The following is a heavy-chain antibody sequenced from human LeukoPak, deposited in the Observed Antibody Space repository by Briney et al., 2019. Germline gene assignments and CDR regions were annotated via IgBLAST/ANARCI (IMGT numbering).Heavy chain of an antibody. J-gene: IGHJ4*02. D-gene: IGHD2-2*01. Sequence: LRASVKVSCKASGYTFTTYGISWVRQAPGQGLEWMGWISANNNNTDNVQKLQGRVTMTTDTSTSTAYMELRSLRSDDTAVYYCARALYHTFDYWGQGTLVTVSS. CDR2: ISANNNNT. V-gene: IGHV1-18*01. CDR1: GYTFTTYG. CDR3: ARALYHTFDY.